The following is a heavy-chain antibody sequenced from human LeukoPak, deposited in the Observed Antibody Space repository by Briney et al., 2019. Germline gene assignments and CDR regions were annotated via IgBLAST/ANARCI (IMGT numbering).Heavy chain of an antibody. V-gene: IGHV1-8*02. D-gene: IGHD3-10*01. CDR1: GYTFTGYY. CDR3: ARFRELHAFDI. CDR2: MNPNRGNT. Sequence: GASVKVSCKASGYTFTGYYMHWVRQATGQGLEGMGWMNPNRGNTGYAQKFQGRVTMTRNTSISTACMELSSLRSEDTAVYYCARFRELHAFDIWGQGTMVTVSS. J-gene: IGHJ3*02.